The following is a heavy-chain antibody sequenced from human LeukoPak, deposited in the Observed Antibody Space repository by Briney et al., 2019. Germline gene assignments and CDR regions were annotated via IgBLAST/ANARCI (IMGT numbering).Heavy chain of an antibody. V-gene: IGHV3-7*01. CDR3: ARERYFDWLNFDY. Sequence: KTGGSLRLSCAASGFSFSTYCMSWVRQAPGKGLEWVANIKQDGSEKYYVDPVKGRFTISRDNAKNSLYLQMNSLRAEDTAVYYCARERYFDWLNFDYWGQGSLVTVSS. CDR2: IKQDGSEK. CDR1: GFSFSTYC. D-gene: IGHD3-9*01. J-gene: IGHJ4*02.